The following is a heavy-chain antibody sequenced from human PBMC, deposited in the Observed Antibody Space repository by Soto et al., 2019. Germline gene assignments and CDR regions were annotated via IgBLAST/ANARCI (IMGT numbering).Heavy chain of an antibody. CDR2: IYPGDSDT. D-gene: IGHD3-9*01. J-gene: IGHJ6*02. CDR1: GYSFTSYW. Sequence: GESLKISCKGSGYSFTSYWIGWVRQMPGKGLEWMGIIYPGDSDTRYSPSFQGQVTISADKSISTAYLQWSSLKASDTAMYYCARHANYDFLTGYLSPYYSYAMDVWGQGTTVTVSS. CDR3: ARHANYDFLTGYLSPYYSYAMDV. V-gene: IGHV5-51*01.